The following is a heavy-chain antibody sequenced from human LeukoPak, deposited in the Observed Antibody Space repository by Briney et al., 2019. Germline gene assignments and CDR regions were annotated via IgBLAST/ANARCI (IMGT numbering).Heavy chain of an antibody. D-gene: IGHD3-9*01. V-gene: IGHV3-23*01. J-gene: IGHJ6*02. CDR2: LVGSGFTI. Sequence: GGSLRLSRAASGFTFSSYAMSWVRQAPGKGLEWVSTLVGSGFTIYYTDSVKGRFTISRDNSKNTVYLLMNSLRAEDTAVYYCARVGNYDILTGSYYYYYGMDVWGQGTTVTVSS. CDR1: GFTFSSYA. CDR3: ARVGNYDILTGSYYYYYGMDV.